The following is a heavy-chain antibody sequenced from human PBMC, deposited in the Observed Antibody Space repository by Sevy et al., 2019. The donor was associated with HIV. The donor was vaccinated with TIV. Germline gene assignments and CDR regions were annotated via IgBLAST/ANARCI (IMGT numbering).Heavy chain of an antibody. J-gene: IGHJ6*02. CDR1: GFTFSSYA. V-gene: IGHV3-30*04. CDR2: ISYDGSNK. Sequence: GGSLRLSCAASGFTFSSYAMHWVRQAPGKGLGWVAVISYDGSNKYYADSVKGRFTISRDNSKNTLYLQMNSLRAEDTAVYYCARGQSGPNMVAPTVMDVWGQGTTVTVSS. D-gene: IGHD5-12*01. CDR3: ARGQSGPNMVAPTVMDV.